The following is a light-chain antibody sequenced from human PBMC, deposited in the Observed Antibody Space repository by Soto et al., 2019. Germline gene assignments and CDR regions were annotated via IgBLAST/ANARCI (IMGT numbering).Light chain of an antibody. CDR2: GVS. Sequence: QSALTQPASVSGSPGQSITISCAGTSSDIGGSNYVSWYQQHPGKAPKLMIYGVSNRPSGVSNRFSGSKSGNTASLTISGLQAEDEADYFCYASRRDSSTFYVFGTGTKLTVL. CDR3: YASRRDSSTFYV. J-gene: IGLJ1*01. V-gene: IGLV2-14*03. CDR1: SSDIGGSNY.